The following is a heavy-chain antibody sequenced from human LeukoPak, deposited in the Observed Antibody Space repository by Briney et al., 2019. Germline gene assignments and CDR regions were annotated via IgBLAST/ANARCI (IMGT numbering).Heavy chain of an antibody. CDR1: GFAFSGYA. Sequence: GGSLRLSCTVSGFAFSGYAMSWVRQAPGKGPEWVSSIGARGDVTYSADSVKGRFTISRDNSKRTLFLPMNSLSAEDTAVYYCAKVHYTASFPGSFPGRNYFDSWGQGSLVTVSS. D-gene: IGHD1-26*01. CDR3: AKVHYTASFPGSFPGRNYFDS. V-gene: IGHV3-23*01. CDR2: IGARGDVT. J-gene: IGHJ4*02.